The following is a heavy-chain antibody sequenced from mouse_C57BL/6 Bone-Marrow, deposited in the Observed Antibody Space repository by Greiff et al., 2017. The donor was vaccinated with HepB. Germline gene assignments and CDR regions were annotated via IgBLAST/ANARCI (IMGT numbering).Heavy chain of an antibody. V-gene: IGHV1-72*01. Sequence: VQLQQPGAELVKPGASVKLSCKASGYTFTSYWMHWVKQRPGRGLEWIGRIDPYSGGTKYNEKFKSKATLTVDKPSSTAYMQLSSLTSEDSAAYYCARTIYKGAMDYWGQGTSVTVSS. CDR3: ARTIYKGAMDY. D-gene: IGHD1-3*01. J-gene: IGHJ4*01. CDR2: IDPYSGGT. CDR1: GYTFTSYW.